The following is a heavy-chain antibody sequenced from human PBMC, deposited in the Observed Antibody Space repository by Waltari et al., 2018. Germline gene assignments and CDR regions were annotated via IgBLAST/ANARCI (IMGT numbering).Heavy chain of an antibody. D-gene: IGHD2-15*01. CDR2: GGAK. V-gene: IGHV3-7*01. J-gene: IGHJ4*01. CDR3: ARKKIGYCSSGSCYFFDY. Sequence: GGAKSYVDSVKGRFTISRDNAKNSLYLQMNSLRAEDTAVYYCARKKIGYCSSGSCYFFDYWGQGTLVTVSS.